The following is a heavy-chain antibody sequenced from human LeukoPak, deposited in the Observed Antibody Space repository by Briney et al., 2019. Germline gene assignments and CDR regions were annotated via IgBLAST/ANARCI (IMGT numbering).Heavy chain of an antibody. CDR1: GFTFTTYN. CDR3: ARDDVRAPAGPLNFEY. J-gene: IGHJ4*02. V-gene: IGHV3-21*01. CDR2: ISSSSSYI. Sequence: GGSLRLSCAAPGFTFTTYNMNWVRQAPGKGLECVSSISSSSSYIYYADSVKGRFTISRDNAKNSLYLQMNSLRAEDTAIYYCARDDVRAPAGPLNFEYWGQGTLVTVSS. D-gene: IGHD6-13*01.